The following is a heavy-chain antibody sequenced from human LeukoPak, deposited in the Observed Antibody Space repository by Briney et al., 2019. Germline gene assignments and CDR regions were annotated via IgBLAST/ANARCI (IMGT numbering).Heavy chain of an antibody. CDR1: GLTVSSNY. D-gene: IGHD4-17*01. CDR3: ARGYDYGDYFDY. V-gene: IGHV3-53*01. Sequence: GGSLRLSCAASGLTVSSNYMSWVRQAPGKGLEWISVIYSVGSTYYADSVKGRFTISRDNSKNTVHLQMNSLRAEDTAVYYCARGYDYGDYFDYWGQGTLVTVSS. CDR2: IYSVGST. J-gene: IGHJ4*02.